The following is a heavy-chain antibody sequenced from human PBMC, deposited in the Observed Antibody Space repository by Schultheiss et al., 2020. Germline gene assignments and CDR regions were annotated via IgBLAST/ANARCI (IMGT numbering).Heavy chain of an antibody. CDR2: IYYSGST. V-gene: IGHV4-39*07. CDR1: GGSISSSSYY. Sequence: SETLSLTCTVSGGSISSSSYYWGWIRQPPGKGLEWIGSIYYSGSTNYNPSLKSRVTISVDTSKNQFSLKLSSVTAADTAVYYCARGRGVAAAGTDYYGMDVWGQGTTVTVAS. J-gene: IGHJ6*02. CDR3: ARGRGVAAAGTDYYGMDV. D-gene: IGHD6-13*01.